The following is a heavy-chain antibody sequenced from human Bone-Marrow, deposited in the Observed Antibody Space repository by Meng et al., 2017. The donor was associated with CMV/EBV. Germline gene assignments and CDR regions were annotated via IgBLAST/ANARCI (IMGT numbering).Heavy chain of an antibody. J-gene: IGHJ4*02. CDR1: GGPIKNPNYY. D-gene: IGHD3-10*01. V-gene: IGHV4-31*03. CDR2: SYYTGA. CDR3: ARVRGSGSEDY. Sequence: SETLSLTCTVPGGPIKNPNYYWSWNRHQPGKGLEWLGYSYYTGAYYNPSLASRIFISLDSSNNRYSLTLRDVTAADTALYFCARVRGSGSEDYWGPGTLVTVSS.